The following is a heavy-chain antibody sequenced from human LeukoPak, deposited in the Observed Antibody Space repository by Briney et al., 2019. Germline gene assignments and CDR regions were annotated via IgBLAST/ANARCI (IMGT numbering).Heavy chain of an antibody. D-gene: IGHD6-19*01. CDR1: GGSFSSYY. CDR3: ARHSGWYDY. Sequence: SETLSLTCAVYGGSFSSYYWSWIRQPPGKGLEWIGEINHSGSTNYNPSLKSRVTISVDTSKNQFSLKLSSVTAADTAVYYCARHSGWYDYWGQGTLVTVSS. J-gene: IGHJ4*02. CDR2: INHSGST. V-gene: IGHV4-34*01.